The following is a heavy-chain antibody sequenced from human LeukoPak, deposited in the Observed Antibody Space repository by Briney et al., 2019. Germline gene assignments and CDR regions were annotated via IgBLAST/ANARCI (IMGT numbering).Heavy chain of an antibody. D-gene: IGHD1-26*01. V-gene: IGHV3-23*01. Sequence: GGSLRLYCAASGFIFSSYSMNWVRQAPGKGLEWVSTISGGGGSTYYADSVKGRFTISRDNSKNTLYLQVNSLRAEDTAVYYCAKGGKWDVTPFDYWGQGTLVTVSS. CDR3: AKGGKWDVTPFDY. J-gene: IGHJ4*02. CDR2: ISGGGGST. CDR1: GFIFSSYS.